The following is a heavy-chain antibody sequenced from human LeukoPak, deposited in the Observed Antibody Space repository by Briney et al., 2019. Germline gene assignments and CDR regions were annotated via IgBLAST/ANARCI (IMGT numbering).Heavy chain of an antibody. CDR2: INNDGSGP. CDR1: GFTFSKYW. J-gene: IGHJ4*02. Sequence: PGGSLRLSCAASGFTFSKYWMHWVRQTPGKGLVWVSRINNDGSGPSYADSVKGRFTISRDNSKNTLYLQMNSLRVDDTAVYYCVRCPSGYSYGSYWGQGTLVTVSS. CDR3: VRCPSGYSYGSY. D-gene: IGHD5-18*01. V-gene: IGHV3-74*01.